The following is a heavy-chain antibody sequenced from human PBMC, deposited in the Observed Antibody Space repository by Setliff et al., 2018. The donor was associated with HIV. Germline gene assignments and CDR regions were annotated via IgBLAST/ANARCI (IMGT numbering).Heavy chain of an antibody. Sequence: SLRLSCTASGFTFGDYFMSWVRQAPGKGLEWVGFIRTKVYGGTTEYAASVKGRFTISRDDSKTIAYLQMNSLTTEDTAVYFCTRDRRGSSSWSGYNGGFDYWGQGTLVTVSS. J-gene: IGHJ4*02. CDR1: GFTFGDYF. CDR3: TRDRRGSSSWSGYNGGFDY. D-gene: IGHD3-3*01. V-gene: IGHV3-49*04. CDR2: IRTKVYGGTT.